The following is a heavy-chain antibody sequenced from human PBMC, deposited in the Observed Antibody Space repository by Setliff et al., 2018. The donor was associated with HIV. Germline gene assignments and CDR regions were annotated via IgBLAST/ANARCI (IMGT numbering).Heavy chain of an antibody. Sequence: SETLSLTCTVSGGSISSYYWSWIRQPPGKGLEWIGYIYYSGSTNYNPSLKSRVTISIDTSKNQFSLKLNSLTAADTAVYYCARAREGWKPFAFDYWGQGTLVTVSS. V-gene: IGHV4-59*01. CDR2: IYYSGST. D-gene: IGHD1-1*01. CDR1: GGSISSYY. CDR3: ARAREGWKPFAFDY. J-gene: IGHJ4*02.